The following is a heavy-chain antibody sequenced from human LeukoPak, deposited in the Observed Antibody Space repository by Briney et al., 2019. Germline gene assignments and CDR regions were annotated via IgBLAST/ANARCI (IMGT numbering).Heavy chain of an antibody. Sequence: PSETLSLTCTVSGHSISSNYCSWIRQPPGKGLEWNGGYLHYSGSTNYNPSLKSRVTISVDTSKNQFSLKLSSVTAADTAVYYCARDSNSGYDFDYWGQGTLVTVSS. D-gene: IGHD5-12*01. CDR1: GHSISSNY. CDR2: LHYSGST. CDR3: ARDSNSGYDFDY. V-gene: IGHV4-59*01. J-gene: IGHJ4*02.